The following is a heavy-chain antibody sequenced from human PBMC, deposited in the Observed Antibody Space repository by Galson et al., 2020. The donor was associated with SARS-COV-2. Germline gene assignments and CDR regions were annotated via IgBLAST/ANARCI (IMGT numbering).Heavy chain of an antibody. J-gene: IGHJ6*02. CDR1: GFTFSSYA. Sequence: GESLKISCAASGFTFSSYAMSWVRQAPGKGLEWVSAISGSGGSTYYADSVKGRFTISRDNSKNTLYLQMNSLRAEDTAVYYCAGLGGVYDLSFYYGMDVWGQGTTVTVSS. V-gene: IGHV3-23*01. CDR3: AGLGGVYDLSFYYGMDV. CDR2: ISGSGGST. D-gene: IGHD5-12*01.